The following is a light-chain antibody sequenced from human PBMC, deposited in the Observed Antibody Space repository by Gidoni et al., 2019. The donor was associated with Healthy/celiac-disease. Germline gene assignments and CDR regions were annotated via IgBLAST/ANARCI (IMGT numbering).Light chain of an antibody. CDR3: QQYYSYPPT. V-gene: IGKV1-8*01. J-gene: IGKJ2*01. CDR2: AAS. CDR1: QGISSY. Sequence: IRMTQSPSSFSASTGDRVTIPCRASQGISSYLTWYQQKPGKAPKLLIYAASTLQSGVPSRFSGSGSGTDFTLTISCLQSEDFATYYCQQYYSYPPTFGQGTKLEIK.